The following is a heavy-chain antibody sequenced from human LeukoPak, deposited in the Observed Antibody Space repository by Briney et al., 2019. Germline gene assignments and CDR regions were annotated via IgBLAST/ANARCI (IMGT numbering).Heavy chain of an antibody. CDR2: ISAYNGNT. CDR3: ARDNRRYCSSTSCYPYDY. Sequence: ASVKVSCKASGYTFTSYGISWVRQAPGQGLEWMGWISAYNGNTNYAQKLQGRVTMTTDTSTSTAYMGLRSLRSDDTAVYYCARDNRRYCSSTSCYPYDYWGQGTLVTVSS. J-gene: IGHJ4*02. CDR1: GYTFTSYG. V-gene: IGHV1-18*01. D-gene: IGHD2-2*01.